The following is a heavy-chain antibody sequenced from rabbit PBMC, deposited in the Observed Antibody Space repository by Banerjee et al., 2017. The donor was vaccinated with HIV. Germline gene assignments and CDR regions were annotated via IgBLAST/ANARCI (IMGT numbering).Heavy chain of an antibody. J-gene: IGHJ6*01. CDR2: IDGGSSGST. Sequence: QEQLEESGGDLVKPEGSLTLTCTASGFSFDSDYVMCWVRQAPGKGLEWIACIDGGSSGSTYYAIWAKGRFTISKTSSTTVTLQMTSLTDADTATYFCAREGFANTYNLWGPGTLVTVS. CDR3: AREGFANTYNL. D-gene: IGHD1-1*01. CDR1: GFSFDSDYV. V-gene: IGHV1S45*01.